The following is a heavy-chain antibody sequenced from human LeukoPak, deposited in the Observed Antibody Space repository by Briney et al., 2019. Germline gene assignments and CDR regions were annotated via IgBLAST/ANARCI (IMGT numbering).Heavy chain of an antibody. CDR2: IIPILGIA. D-gene: IGHD3-10*01. Sequence: ASVKVSCKASGGTFSSYAISWVRQAPGQGLEWMGGIIPILGIANYAQKFQGRVTITADKSTSTAYMELSSLRSEDTAVYYCARYMARGVIYYYYYGMDVWGQGTTVTVSS. CDR3: ARYMARGVIYYYYYGMDV. CDR1: GGTFSSYA. J-gene: IGHJ6*02. V-gene: IGHV1-69*10.